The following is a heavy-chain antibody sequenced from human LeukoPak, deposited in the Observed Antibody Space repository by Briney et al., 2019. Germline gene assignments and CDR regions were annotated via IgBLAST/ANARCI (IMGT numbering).Heavy chain of an antibody. V-gene: IGHV4-59*01. Sequence: SETLSLTCTVSGGSISSYYWSWIRQPPGKGLEWIGYIYYSGSTNYNPSLKSRVTISVDTSKNQYSLKLSSVTAADTAVYYCARVDPKNWFDPWGQGTLVTASS. CDR1: GGSISSYY. CDR2: IYYSGST. CDR3: ARVDPKNWFDP. J-gene: IGHJ5*02.